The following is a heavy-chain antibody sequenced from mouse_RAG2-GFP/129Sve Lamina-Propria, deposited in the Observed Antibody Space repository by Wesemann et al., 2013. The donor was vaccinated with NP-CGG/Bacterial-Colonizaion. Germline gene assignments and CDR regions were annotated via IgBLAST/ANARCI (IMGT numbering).Heavy chain of an antibody. V-gene: IGHV1-74*01. CDR3: APQIPLEELLAY. CDR2: IHPSDSDT. CDR1: GYTFTSYW. J-gene: IGHJ3*01. Sequence: QVQLQQPGAELVKPGASVKVSCKASGYTFTSYWMHWVKQRPGQGLEWIGRIHPSDSDTNYNQKFKGKATLTVDKSSSTAYMQLSSLTSEDSAVYYCAPQIPLEELLAYWGQGTLVTVSA. D-gene: IGHD1-1*01.